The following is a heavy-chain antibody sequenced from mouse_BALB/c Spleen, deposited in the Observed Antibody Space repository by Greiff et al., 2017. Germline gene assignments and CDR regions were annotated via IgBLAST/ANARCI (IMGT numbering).Heavy chain of an antibody. CDR1: GYTFTSYW. J-gene: IGHJ4*01. Sequence: VQLQESGAELAKPGASVKMSCKASGYTFTSYWMHWVKQRPGQGLEWIGYINPSTGYTEYNQKFKDKATLTADKSSSTAYMQLSSLTSEDSAVYYCARGGDAMDYWGQGTSVTVSS. CDR2: INPSTGYT. V-gene: IGHV1-7*01. CDR3: ARGGDAMDY.